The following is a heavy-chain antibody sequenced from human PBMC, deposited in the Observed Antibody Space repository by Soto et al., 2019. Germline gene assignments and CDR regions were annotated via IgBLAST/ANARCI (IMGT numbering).Heavy chain of an antibody. CDR1: GVTFSSYA. J-gene: IGHJ4*03. D-gene: IGHD5-12*01. Sequence: ASVKVSCKASGVTFSSYAISWYRHAPGQGLEWMGGIIPIFGTANYAQKFQGRVTITADESTSTAYMELSSLRSEDTAVYYCARGGMVATEDFEYWGQGTTVTVSS. V-gene: IGHV1-69*13. CDR3: ARGGMVATEDFEY. CDR2: IIPIFGTA.